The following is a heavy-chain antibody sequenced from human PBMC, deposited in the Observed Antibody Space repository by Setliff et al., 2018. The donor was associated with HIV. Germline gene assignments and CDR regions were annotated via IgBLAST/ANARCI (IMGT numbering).Heavy chain of an antibody. Sequence: SGPTLVNPPQTLTLTCTFSGFSLSTSGVGVGWIRQPPGKALEWLAVIYWNDHKYYSPSLRSRLTVTRDASKNQVVLTVTNVAPVDTATYFCAHTPVSWDQYFFDYWGQGTLVTVSS. CDR2: IYWNDHK. V-gene: IGHV2-5*01. D-gene: IGHD1-26*01. J-gene: IGHJ4*02. CDR1: GFSLSTSGVG. CDR3: AHTPVSWDQYFFDY.